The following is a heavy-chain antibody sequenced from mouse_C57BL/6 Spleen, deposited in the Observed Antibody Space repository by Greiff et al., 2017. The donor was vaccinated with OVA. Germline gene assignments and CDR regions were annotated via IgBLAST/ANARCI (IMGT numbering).Heavy chain of an antibody. CDR3: TRRVLYSNYDY. J-gene: IGHJ2*01. D-gene: IGHD2-5*01. Sequence: VQLVESGAELVRPGASVTLSCKASGYTFTDYEMHWVKQTPVHGLEWIGAIDPETGGTAYNQKFKGKAILTAEKSSSTAYMELRSLTSEDSAVYYCTRRVLYSNYDYWGQGTTLTVSS. CDR1: GYTFTDYE. CDR2: IDPETGGT. V-gene: IGHV1-15*01.